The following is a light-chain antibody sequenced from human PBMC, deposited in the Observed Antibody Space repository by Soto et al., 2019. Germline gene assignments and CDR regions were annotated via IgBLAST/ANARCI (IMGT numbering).Light chain of an antibody. CDR3: SSYTSSNTFV. CDR2: DVS. J-gene: IGLJ1*01. CDR1: SSDVDNYNS. V-gene: IGLV2-14*01. Sequence: QSALTQPDSMSGSPGQSITISCTGTSSDVDNYNSVSWYQQQPGKAPKLMIYDVSNRPSGVSNRFSGSKSGNTASLTISGLQAEDEADYYCSSYTSSNTFVFGTGTKVTVL.